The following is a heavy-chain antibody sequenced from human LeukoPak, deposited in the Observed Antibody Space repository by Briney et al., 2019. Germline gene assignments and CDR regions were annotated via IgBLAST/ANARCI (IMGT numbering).Heavy chain of an antibody. CDR2: IYNSGTT. J-gene: IGHJ3*02. D-gene: IGHD2/OR15-2a*01. CDR1: GGSFGNYY. V-gene: IGHV4-59*01. CDR3: VRDFSAAFDI. Sequence: SETLSLTCTVSGGSFGNYYWSWIRQPPGKGLEWIGYIYNSGTTNYNPSLKSRVTISVDTSKNQFSLKLSSVTAADTAVYYCVRDFSAAFDIWGQGTMVTVSS.